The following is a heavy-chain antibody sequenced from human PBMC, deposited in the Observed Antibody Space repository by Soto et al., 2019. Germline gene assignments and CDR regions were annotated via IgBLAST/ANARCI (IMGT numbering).Heavy chain of an antibody. J-gene: IGHJ4*02. CDR2: IKDSGST. V-gene: IGHV4-34*01. CDR1: GGSFRSYY. Sequence: SETLSLTCAVYGGSFRSYYWSWIRQPPGEGLEGIGEIKDSGSTNYNPSLNSRVTISVNTSKHHFSLRLSSETAAYKAVYYCARGRNVDFWSDNYTEYFFDYWGQGTLVTVSS. CDR3: ARGRNVDFWSDNYTEYFFDY. D-gene: IGHD3-3*01.